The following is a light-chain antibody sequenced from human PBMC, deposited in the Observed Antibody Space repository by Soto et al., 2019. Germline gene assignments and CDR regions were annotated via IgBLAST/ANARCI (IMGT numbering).Light chain of an antibody. CDR2: GAA. CDR1: QSVSSTY. CDR3: QQYYNWPPYT. Sequence: EIVLTQSPGTLSLSPGERATLSCRASQSVSSTYLAWYQHKPGQAPRLLIYGAATRAAGVPDRFSGSGSGTDFTLTISRLEPEDFAVYYCQQYYNWPPYTFGQGTKLQIE. V-gene: IGKV3-20*01. J-gene: IGKJ2*01.